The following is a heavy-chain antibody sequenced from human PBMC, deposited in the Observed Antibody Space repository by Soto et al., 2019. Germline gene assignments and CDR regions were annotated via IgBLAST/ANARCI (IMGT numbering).Heavy chain of an antibody. Sequence: ASVKVSCKASGYTFASHAMHWVRQAPGQRPEWMGWIIAGNGHTEYSQKFQGRVTITSDTSATTAYMELSSLTSEDTAVYYCARVFGTEEFDYWGQGSLVTVSS. CDR1: GYTFASHA. CDR3: ARVFGTEEFDY. V-gene: IGHV1-3*01. J-gene: IGHJ4*02. D-gene: IGHD1-1*01. CDR2: IIAGNGHT.